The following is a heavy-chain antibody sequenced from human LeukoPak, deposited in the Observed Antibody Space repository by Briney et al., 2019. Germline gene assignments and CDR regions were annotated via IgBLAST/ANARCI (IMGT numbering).Heavy chain of an antibody. Sequence: ASVTLSCKASGYTFTGYYMHWVRQAPGQGPEWMGWINPNSGGTDYAQKFQGRVTMTRDTSISTAFMELSRLNSDDTAVYYCSGVGITVGHDSLDIWGPGKIGSVSS. CDR1: GYTFTGYY. D-gene: IGHD1-14*01. J-gene: IGHJ3*02. CDR2: INPNSGGT. CDR3: SGVGITVGHDSLDI. V-gene: IGHV1-2*02.